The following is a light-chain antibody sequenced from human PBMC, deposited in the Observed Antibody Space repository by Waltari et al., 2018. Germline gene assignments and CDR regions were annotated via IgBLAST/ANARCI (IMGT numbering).Light chain of an antibody. CDR2: ETM. V-gene: IGLV1-51*02. CDR3: ATWDTSLSAGV. Sequence: QSVLTQPPSVTAAPGQKVTISCAGSSSNIGSSDVSWYQQVPGTAPTLLIFETMLRPSGIPDRFSGSKSGTSATLDITGLQTGDEANYYCATWDTSLSAGVFGGGTKLTVL. J-gene: IGLJ3*02. CDR1: SSNIGSSD.